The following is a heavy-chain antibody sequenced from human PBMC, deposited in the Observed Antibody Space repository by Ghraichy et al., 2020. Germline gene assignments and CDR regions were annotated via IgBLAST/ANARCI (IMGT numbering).Heavy chain of an antibody. D-gene: IGHD3-22*01. CDR3: ARLVGYYDSSGYYEIPLGFDY. CDR2: IYYSGST. CDR1: GGSISSGGYY. V-gene: IGHV4-31*03. J-gene: IGHJ4*02. Sequence: SQTLSLTCTVSGGSISSGGYYWSWIRQHPGKGLEWIGYIYYSGSTYYNPSLKSRVTISVDTSKNQFSLKLSSVTAADTAVYYCARLVGYYDSSGYYEIPLGFDYWGQGTLVTVSS.